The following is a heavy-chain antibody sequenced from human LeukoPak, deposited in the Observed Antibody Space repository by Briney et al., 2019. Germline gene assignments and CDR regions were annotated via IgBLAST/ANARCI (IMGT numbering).Heavy chain of an antibody. V-gene: IGHV4-38-2*02. CDR1: GYSISRGYY. CDR2: IFHSGST. J-gene: IGHJ4*02. CDR3: ARVVSMTMIVVIPLYFDY. Sequence: SQTLSLTCTVSGYSISRGYYWGWIRQPPGKGLARIGNIFHSGSTYYNPSLKSRVTISVDTSKNRCSLKLTSVTAADTAVYYCARVVSMTMIVVIPLYFDYWGQGTLVTVSS. D-gene: IGHD3-22*01.